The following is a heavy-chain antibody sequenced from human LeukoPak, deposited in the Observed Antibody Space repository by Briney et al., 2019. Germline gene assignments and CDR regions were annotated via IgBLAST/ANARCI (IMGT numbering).Heavy chain of an antibody. CDR2: INHSGST. V-gene: IGHV4-34*01. D-gene: IGHD6-6*01. J-gene: IGHJ4*02. CDR3: ARDFIAARPFDY. Sequence: SETLSLTCAVYGVSFSGYYWSWIRQPPGKGLEWIGEINHSGSTNYNPSLKSRVSISVVTYKKQFSLKLSSVTAADTAVYYCARDFIAARPFDYWGQGTLVTVSS. CDR1: GVSFSGYY.